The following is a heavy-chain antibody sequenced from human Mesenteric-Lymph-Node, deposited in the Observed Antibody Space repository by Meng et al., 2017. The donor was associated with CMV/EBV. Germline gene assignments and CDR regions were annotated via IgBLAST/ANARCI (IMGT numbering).Heavy chain of an antibody. CDR2: TYFRSTWFY. J-gene: IGHJ4*02. D-gene: IGHD6-19*01. CDR3: ARDPPFDQGLDS. V-gene: IGHV6-1*01. CDR1: GDSVSSTGAA. Sequence: GDSVSSTGAAWSWLRQSPSRGLEWLGRTYFRSTWFYDYAESVKGRITVDPDTSKNQFSLHLNSVTPEDTALYYCARDPPFDQGLDSWGRGTLVTVSS.